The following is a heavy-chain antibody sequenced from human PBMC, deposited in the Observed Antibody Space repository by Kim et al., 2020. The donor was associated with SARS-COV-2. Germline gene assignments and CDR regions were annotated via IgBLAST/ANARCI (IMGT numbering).Heavy chain of an antibody. D-gene: IGHD1-26*01. CDR2: INSDGRAT. Sequence: GGSLRLSCAASGFTFSDFWMHWVRQAPGKGLVWVSRINSDGRATTYADSVKGRFAISRDNAKNTLSLQMNSLRAEDTAVYYCVLNMVGTTAHWGQGALVTVSS. CDR3: VLNMVGTTAH. CDR1: GFTFSDFW. V-gene: IGHV3-74*01. J-gene: IGHJ4*02.